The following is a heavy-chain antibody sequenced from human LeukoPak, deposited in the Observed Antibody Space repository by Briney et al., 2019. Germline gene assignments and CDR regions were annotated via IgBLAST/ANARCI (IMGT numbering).Heavy chain of an antibody. CDR1: GFTFSSYA. CDR2: INHSGST. J-gene: IGHJ6*02. Sequence: PGGSLRLSCAASGFTFSSYAMSWIRQPPGKGLEWIGEINHSGSTNYNPSLKSRVTISVDTSKNQFSLKLSSVTAADTAVYYCAGRKNCSSTSCYHRYYGMDVWGQGTTVTVSS. D-gene: IGHD2-2*01. CDR3: AGRKNCSSTSCYHRYYGMDV. V-gene: IGHV4-34*08.